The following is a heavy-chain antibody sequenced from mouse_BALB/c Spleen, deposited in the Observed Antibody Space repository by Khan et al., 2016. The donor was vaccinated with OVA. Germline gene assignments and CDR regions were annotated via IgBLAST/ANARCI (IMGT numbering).Heavy chain of an antibody. CDR1: GFSLTTYG. V-gene: IGHV2-6-1*01. D-gene: IGHD2-10*01. Sequence: QVQLKEPGPGLAAPSQSLSITCTISGFSLTTYGVHWVRQPPGKGLEWLVVIWSDGTTNYNSSLKSILTFTQDNSQSQVFLKMNSLQTDDTSIYFCARQPYYHYNIMDFWGQGTSVTVSS. CDR3: ARQPYYHYNIMDF. J-gene: IGHJ4*01. CDR2: IWSDGTT.